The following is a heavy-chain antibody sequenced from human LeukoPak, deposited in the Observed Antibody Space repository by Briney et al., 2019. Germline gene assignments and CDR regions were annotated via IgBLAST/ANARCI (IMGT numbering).Heavy chain of an antibody. D-gene: IGHD3-10*01. CDR2: IYYSGST. J-gene: IGHJ3*02. CDR1: GGSISSGDYH. CDR3: AREEAVRGVNYAFDI. V-gene: IGHV4-30-4*01. Sequence: SQTLSLTCTVSGGSISSGDYHWSWIRQPPGKGLEWIGYIYYSGSTYYNPSLKSRVTISVDTSKNQFSLKLSSVTAADTAVYYCAREEAVRGVNYAFDIWGQGTMVTVSS.